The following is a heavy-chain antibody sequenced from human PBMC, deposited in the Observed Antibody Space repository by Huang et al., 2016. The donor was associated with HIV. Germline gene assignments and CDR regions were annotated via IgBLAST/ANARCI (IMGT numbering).Heavy chain of an antibody. CDR1: GFSISSYW. J-gene: IGHJ4*02. Sequence: EVQLVESGGGLVQPGGSLRLSCAASGFSISSYWMHWVRQAPGKGRVWVSRINSDGSSTSYADSVKCRFTISRDNAKNTRYLQMNSLRAEDTAVYYCARDPRIQSWLNFFDYWGQGTLVSVSS. CDR3: ARDPRIQSWLNFFDY. V-gene: IGHV3-74*01. CDR2: INSDGSST. D-gene: IGHD3-22*01.